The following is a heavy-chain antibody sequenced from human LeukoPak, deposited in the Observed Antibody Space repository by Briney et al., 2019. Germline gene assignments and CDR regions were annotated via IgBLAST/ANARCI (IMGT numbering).Heavy chain of an antibody. D-gene: IGHD1-26*01. J-gene: IGHJ3*02. CDR2: IYYSGST. V-gene: IGHV4-59*01. CDR3: ARVLVHSGSYSSAFDI. CDR1: GGSISSYY. Sequence: SETLSLTCTVSGGSISSYYWSWIRQPPGKGLEWIGYIYYSGSTNYNPSLKSRVTISVDTSKNQFSLKLSSVTAADTAVYYCARVLVHSGSYSSAFDIWGQRTMVTVSS.